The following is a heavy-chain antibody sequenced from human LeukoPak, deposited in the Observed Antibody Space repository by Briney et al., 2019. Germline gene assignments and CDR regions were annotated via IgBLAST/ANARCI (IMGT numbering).Heavy chain of an antibody. J-gene: IGHJ4*02. CDR2: INPSGGST. Sequence: GASVKVSCKASGYTFTSYYMHWVRQAPGQGLEWMGIINPSGGSTSYAQKFQGRVTMTRDTSTSTVYMELSSLGSEDTAVYYCARGEPKYYDILTGYYPFDYWGQGTLVTVSS. D-gene: IGHD3-9*01. CDR1: GYTFTSYY. CDR3: ARGEPKYYDILTGYYPFDY. V-gene: IGHV1-46*01.